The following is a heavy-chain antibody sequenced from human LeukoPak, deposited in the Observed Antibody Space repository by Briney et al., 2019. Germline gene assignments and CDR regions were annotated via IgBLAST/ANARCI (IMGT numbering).Heavy chain of an antibody. CDR2: IYSGGST. V-gene: IGHV3-53*01. D-gene: IGHD5-18*01. CDR3: IYGYTLDF. Sequence: GGSLRLSCAASGFTVSSNSMKWVRQAPGKGLEWVSVIYSGGSTNYADSVKGRFTISRDNSKNTLYLQMNSLRAEDTAVYYCIYGYTLDFWGQGTLLTVSS. CDR1: GFTVSSNS. J-gene: IGHJ4*02.